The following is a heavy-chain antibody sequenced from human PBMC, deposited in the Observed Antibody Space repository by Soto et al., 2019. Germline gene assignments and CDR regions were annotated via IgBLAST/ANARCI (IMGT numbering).Heavy chain of an antibody. D-gene: IGHD1-1*01. J-gene: IGHJ5*01. V-gene: IGHV4-4*02. CDR1: GGSVRSPDW. CDR2: VHISGHS. Sequence: SETLSLTCTLSGGSVRSPDWWNWVRQSPDKGLEWIAEVHISGHSNYNPSLRSRVSVSIDSSKNQFYLNLNSVTAADTAIYYCARVRQGCSANNCYFDPWGQGTQVTVSS. CDR3: ARVRQGCSANNCYFDP.